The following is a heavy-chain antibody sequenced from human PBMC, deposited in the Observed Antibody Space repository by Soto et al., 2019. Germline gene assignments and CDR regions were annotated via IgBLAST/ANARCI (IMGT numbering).Heavy chain of an antibody. D-gene: IGHD3-22*01. Sequence: QVQLVQSGAEVKKPGSSVKVSCKASGGTFSSYAISWVRQAPGQGLEWMGGIIPIFGTANYAQKFQGRVTITGEESTSPGYMGVSKLGTGDTAGYYCARDHYDSSGYGKNDYWGQGTLVTVSS. CDR1: GGTFSSYA. CDR3: ARDHYDSSGYGKNDY. CDR2: IIPIFGTA. J-gene: IGHJ4*02. V-gene: IGHV1-69*01.